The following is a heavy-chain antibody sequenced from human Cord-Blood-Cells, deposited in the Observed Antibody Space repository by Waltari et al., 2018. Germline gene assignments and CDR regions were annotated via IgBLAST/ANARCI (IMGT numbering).Heavy chain of an antibody. Sequence: QVQLQESGPGLVKPSETLSLTCAVSGYSISSGYYWGWIRQPPGKGLEWIGSIYHSGSTYYNPSLESRGTRSVDTSKNQFSLKLSSVTAADTAVYDCARDRGYDYIGGSYRWYFDYWGQGTLVTVSS. D-gene: IGHD3-16*02. V-gene: IGHV4-38-2*02. J-gene: IGHJ4*02. CDR2: IYHSGST. CDR1: GYSISSGYY. CDR3: ARDRGYDYIGGSYRWYFDY.